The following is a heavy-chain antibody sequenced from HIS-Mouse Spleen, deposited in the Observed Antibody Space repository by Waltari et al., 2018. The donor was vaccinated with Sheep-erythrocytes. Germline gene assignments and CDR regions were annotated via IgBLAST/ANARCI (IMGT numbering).Heavy chain of an antibody. J-gene: IGHJ4*02. Sequence: QLQLQESGPGLVKPSETLSLTCTVSGGSISSSSYYWGWIRQPPGKGLEWIGSIYYSGRTYYNPSLKSRVTISVDTSKNQFSLKLSSVTAADMAVYYCARLYYYDSSGYYFDYWGQGTLVTVSS. V-gene: IGHV4-39*01. D-gene: IGHD3-22*01. CDR3: ARLYYYDSSGYYFDY. CDR2: IYYSGRT. CDR1: GGSISSSSYY.